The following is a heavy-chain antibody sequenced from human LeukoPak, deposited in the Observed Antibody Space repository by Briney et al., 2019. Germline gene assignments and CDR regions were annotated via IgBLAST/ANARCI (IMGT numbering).Heavy chain of an antibody. CDR3: ARWRSSGYYYFDY. J-gene: IGHJ4*02. V-gene: IGHV4-30-2*01. D-gene: IGHD3-22*01. CDR1: GGSISSGGYS. Sequence: PSQTLSLTCAVSGGSISSGGYSWSWIRQPPGKGLEWIGYIYHSGSTYYNPSLKSRVTISVDRSKNQFPLKLSSVSAADTAVYYCARWRSSGYYYFDYWGQGTLVTVSS. CDR2: IYHSGST.